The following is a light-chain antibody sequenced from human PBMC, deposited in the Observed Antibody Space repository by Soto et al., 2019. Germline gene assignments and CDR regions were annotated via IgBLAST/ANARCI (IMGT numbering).Light chain of an antibody. CDR2: EGF. J-gene: IGLJ1*01. V-gene: IGLV2-14*02. CDR1: SSDVGGSGL. CDR3: GTWGWGLRV. Sequence: QSALTQPASVSGSPGQSITISCTGTSSDVGGSGLVSWYQFHPGKAPKLLIFEGFKRPSGIPDRFSGSTSGPSATLTITAVQVGDEAEYYCGTWGWGLRVFGAGTKVTVL.